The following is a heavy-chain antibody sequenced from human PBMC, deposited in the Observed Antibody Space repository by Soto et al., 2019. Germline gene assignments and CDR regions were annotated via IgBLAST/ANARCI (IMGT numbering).Heavy chain of an antibody. CDR2: IWSDGSNK. D-gene: IGHD3-16*01. V-gene: IGHV3-33*01. CDR3: ATDAGGAAFDI. J-gene: IGHJ3*02. Sequence: QVQLVESGGGVVQPERSLRLSCAASGFTFSTYGMHWVRQAPGKGLEWVAVIWSDGSNKKYADSVKGRFTISRDNSKNTLYLQMNSLRADDTAVYYCATDAGGAAFDIWGQGTMVTVSS. CDR1: GFTFSTYG.